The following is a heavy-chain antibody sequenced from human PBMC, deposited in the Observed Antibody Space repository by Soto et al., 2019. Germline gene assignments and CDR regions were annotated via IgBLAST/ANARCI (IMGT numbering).Heavy chain of an antibody. CDR1: GGSISSGGYY. CDR3: ARRHYYDSREYNWFDP. CDR2: IYYSGST. V-gene: IGHV4-31*03. D-gene: IGHD3-22*01. J-gene: IGHJ5*02. Sequence: SETLSLTCTVSGGSISSGGYYWSWIRQHPGKGLEWIGYIYYSGSTYYNPSLKSRVTISVDTSKNQFSLKLSSVTAADTAVYYCARRHYYDSREYNWFDPWGQGTLVTVSS.